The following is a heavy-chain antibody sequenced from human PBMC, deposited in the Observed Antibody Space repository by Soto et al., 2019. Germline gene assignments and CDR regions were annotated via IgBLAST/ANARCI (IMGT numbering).Heavy chain of an antibody. CDR1: GGSISSGGYY. CDR3: ARGGGLMHLFDY. J-gene: IGHJ4*02. V-gene: IGHV4-31*03. CDR2: IYYSGST. Sequence: QVQLQESGPRLVKPSQTLSLTCTVSGGSISSGGYYWSWIRQHPGKGLEWIGYIYYSGSTYYNPSLKSGVTISVVTSKKQFSLELSSVTAADTAVYYCARGGGLMHLFDYWGQGTLVTVSS. D-gene: IGHD3-16*01.